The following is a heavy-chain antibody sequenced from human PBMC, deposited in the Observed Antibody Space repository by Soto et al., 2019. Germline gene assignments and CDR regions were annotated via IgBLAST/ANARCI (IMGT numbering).Heavy chain of an antibody. Sequence: GESLKISCKGFDYTFAAYWIAWVRKMPGRGLEWMGVIHPGDSDTRYSPSFQGQVTITADTSISTAYLQWSSLKASDTAIYYCARQDGSALFFFDLWGRGTLVTVSS. D-gene: IGHD6-19*01. CDR3: ARQDGSALFFFDL. J-gene: IGHJ4*02. CDR2: IHPGDSDT. CDR1: DYTFAAYW. V-gene: IGHV5-51*01.